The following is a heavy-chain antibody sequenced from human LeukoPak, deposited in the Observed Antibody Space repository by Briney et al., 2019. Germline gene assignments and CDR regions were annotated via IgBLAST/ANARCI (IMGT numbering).Heavy chain of an antibody. CDR2: INHSGRT. CDR3: ARGMAVYYYYGMDV. V-gene: IGHV4-34*01. Sequence: KPSETLSLTCAVYGGSYSGYYWSWIRQPPGKGLEWIGEINHSGRTNYNPSLKSRVTISVDTSKNQFSLKLSSVTAADTAVYYCARGMAVYYYYGMDVWGQGTTVTVSS. CDR1: GGSYSGYY. D-gene: IGHD5-24*01. J-gene: IGHJ6*02.